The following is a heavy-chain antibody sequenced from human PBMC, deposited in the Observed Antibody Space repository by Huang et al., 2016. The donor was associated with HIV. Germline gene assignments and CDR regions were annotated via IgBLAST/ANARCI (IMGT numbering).Heavy chain of an antibody. CDR1: GYTFTSYG. Sequence: QVQLVQSGAEVKKPGASVRVSCKASGYTFTSYGINWVRPAPGQGLEWMGGVFSYNGNTNYARKCQGRVTMTTDTFTNTAYMELRSLRSDDTAVFYCARVDGYSNFLHFDYWGQGTLVTVSS. CDR2: VFSYNGNT. J-gene: IGHJ4*02. V-gene: IGHV1-18*01. CDR3: ARVDGYSNFLHFDY. D-gene: IGHD4-4*01.